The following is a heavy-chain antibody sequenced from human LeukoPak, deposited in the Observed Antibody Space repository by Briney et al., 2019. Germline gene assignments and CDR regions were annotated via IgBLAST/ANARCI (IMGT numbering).Heavy chain of an antibody. V-gene: IGHV4-34*01. CDR1: GGSFSGYY. J-gene: IGHJ4*02. Sequence: SETLSLTCAVYGGSFSGYYWSWIRQPPGKGLEWIGEINHSGSTNYNPSLKSRVTISVDTSKNQFSLKLSSVTAADTAVYYCARVRVAPAATNPYYFDYWGQGTLVTVSS. CDR2: INHSGST. CDR3: ARVRVAPAATNPYYFDY. D-gene: IGHD2-2*01.